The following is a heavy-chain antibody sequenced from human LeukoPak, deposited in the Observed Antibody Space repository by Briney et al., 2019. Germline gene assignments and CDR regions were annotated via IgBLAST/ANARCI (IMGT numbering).Heavy chain of an antibody. CDR1: GGSISSYY. CDR3: ARGHRRYQLPWEAFDI. Sequence: SENLSLTCTVSGGSISSYYWSWIRQPAGKGLEWIGRIYTSGSTNYNPSLRSRVTMSVDTSKNQFSLKLSSVTAADTAVYYCARGHRRYQLPWEAFDIWGQGTMVTVSS. D-gene: IGHD2-2*01. CDR2: IYTSGST. J-gene: IGHJ3*02. V-gene: IGHV4-4*07.